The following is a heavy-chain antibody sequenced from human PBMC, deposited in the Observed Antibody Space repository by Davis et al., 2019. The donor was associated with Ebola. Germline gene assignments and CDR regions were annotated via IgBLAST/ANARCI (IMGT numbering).Heavy chain of an antibody. CDR1: GYTFTSYG. CDR3: ARGKSYYYYGMDV. Sequence: ASVKVSCKASGYTFTSYGISWVRQAPGQGLEWMGWINPNSGGTNYAQKFQGWVTMTRDTSISTAYMELSRLRSEDTAVYYCARGKSYYYYGMDVWGQGTTVTVSS. CDR2: INPNSGGT. V-gene: IGHV1-2*04. J-gene: IGHJ6*02.